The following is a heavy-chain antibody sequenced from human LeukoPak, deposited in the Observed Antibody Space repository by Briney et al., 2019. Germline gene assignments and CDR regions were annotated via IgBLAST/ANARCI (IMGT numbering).Heavy chain of an antibody. CDR2: IKSEADGGAT. CDR1: GFTFSNGW. J-gene: IGHJ4*02. CDR3: TSFQS. Sequence: GGSLRHLHSASGFTFSNGWMSWVRQAPGKRLEWVGRIKSEADGGATDYAAPVKGRFTISRDDSKNILYLEMNSLKTGDTAVYNCTSFQSWGQGTLVTVSS. D-gene: IGHD2-21*01. V-gene: IGHV3-15*01.